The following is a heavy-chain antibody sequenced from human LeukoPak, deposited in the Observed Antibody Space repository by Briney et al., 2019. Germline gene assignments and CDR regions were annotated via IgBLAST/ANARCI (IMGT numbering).Heavy chain of an antibody. V-gene: IGHV1-69*01. D-gene: IGHD4-11*01. Sequence: GASMKVSCKASEGTFSNNAISWVRQAPGQGLEWMGGIIPIFGTADYPQKFQDRVTITADESTSTAYMELSSLRSEDTAVYYWATSGYRNSFGGNYYYYMDGWDNGTTVTVSS. CDR2: IIPIFGTA. J-gene: IGHJ6*03. CDR1: EGTFSNNA. CDR3: ATSGYRNSFGGNYYYYMDG.